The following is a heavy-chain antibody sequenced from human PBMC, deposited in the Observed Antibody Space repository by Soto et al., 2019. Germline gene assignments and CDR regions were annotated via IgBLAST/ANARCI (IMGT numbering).Heavy chain of an antibody. J-gene: IGHJ6*02. CDR3: AREDSSGWYVIPIYYGMDV. CDR2: IIPIFGTA. Sequence: GASVKVSSKASGGTFSSYAISWVRQAPGQGLEWMGGIIPIFGTANYAQKFQGRVTITADESTSTAYMELSSLRSEDTAVYYCAREDSSGWYVIPIYYGMDVWGQGTTVTVSS. CDR1: GGTFSSYA. D-gene: IGHD6-19*01. V-gene: IGHV1-69*13.